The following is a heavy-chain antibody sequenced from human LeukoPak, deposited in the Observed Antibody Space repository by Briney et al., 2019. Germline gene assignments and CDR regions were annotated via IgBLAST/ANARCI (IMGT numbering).Heavy chain of an antibody. CDR3: AKDIGSGSYTLHGGGDDY. J-gene: IGHJ4*02. V-gene: IGHV3-9*01. D-gene: IGHD1-26*01. CDR1: GFTFDDFA. Sequence: GGSLRLFFAASGFTFDDFAMHRGRQAPGKGLEWVLGFWWNSGSIGYADSVKGRFTTSRDNAKNSLYLQMNSLRAEDTTLYYCAKDIGSGSYTLHGGGDDYWGQGTLVTVSS. CDR2: FWWNSGSI.